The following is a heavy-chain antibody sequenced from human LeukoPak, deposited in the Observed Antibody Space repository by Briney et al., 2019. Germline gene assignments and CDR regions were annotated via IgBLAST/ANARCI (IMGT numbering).Heavy chain of an antibody. J-gene: IGHJ4*02. CDR1: GFTFSSYS. D-gene: IGHD3-16*02. CDR3: ARVIWGSYRRFDY. Sequence: GGSLRLSCAASGFTFSSYSMNWVRQAPGKGLEWVSYISSSSSTIYYADSVKGRFTISRDNANNSLYLQMNSLRDEDTAVYYCARVIWGSYRRFDYWGQGTLVTVSS. V-gene: IGHV3-48*02. CDR2: ISSSSSTI.